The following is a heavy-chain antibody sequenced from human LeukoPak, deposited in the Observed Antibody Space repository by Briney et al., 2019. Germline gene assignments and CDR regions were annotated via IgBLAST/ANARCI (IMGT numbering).Heavy chain of an antibody. CDR2: ISYDGSNK. V-gene: IGHV3-30*18. CDR3: AKDPFDY. J-gene: IGHJ4*02. CDR1: GFTFTSYG. Sequence: TGRCLGLSWAPAGFTFTSYGMHWARQDPSKGLEWEAVISYDGSNKYYAASVKGRFTISRDNSKNTLYLQMNSLRAEDTAVYYCAKDPFDYWGQGTLVTVSS.